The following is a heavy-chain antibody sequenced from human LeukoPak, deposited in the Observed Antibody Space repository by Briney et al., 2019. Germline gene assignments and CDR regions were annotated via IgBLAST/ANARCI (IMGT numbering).Heavy chain of an antibody. CDR3: ARGHSNLNWFDP. J-gene: IGHJ5*02. CDR1: GGSISSGGYY. V-gene: IGHV4-31*03. CDR2: IYYSGST. D-gene: IGHD4-11*01. Sequence: SETLSLTCTVSGGSISSGGYYWSWIRQHPGKGLEWIGYIYYSGSTYYNPSLKSRVTISVDTSKNQFSLKLSSVTAADTAVYYCARGHSNLNWFDPWGHGTLVTVSS.